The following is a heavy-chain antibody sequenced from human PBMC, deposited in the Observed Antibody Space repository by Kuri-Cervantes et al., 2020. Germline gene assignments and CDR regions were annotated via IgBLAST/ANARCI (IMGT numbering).Heavy chain of an antibody. J-gene: IGHJ4*02. Sequence: GGSLRLSCAASGFTFSSYSMNWVRQASGKGLEWVSSISSSSSYIYYADSVKGRFTISRDNAKNSLYLQMNSLRAEDTAVYYCARADYGYSSGCTDYWGQGTLVTVSS. CDR2: ISSSSSYI. CDR3: ARADYGYSSGCTDY. V-gene: IGHV3-21*01. CDR1: GFTFSSYS. D-gene: IGHD6-19*01.